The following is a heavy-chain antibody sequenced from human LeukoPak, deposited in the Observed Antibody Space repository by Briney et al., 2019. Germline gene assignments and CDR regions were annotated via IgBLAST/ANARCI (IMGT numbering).Heavy chain of an antibody. V-gene: IGHV3-33*01. D-gene: IGHD5-12*01. CDR2: IWFDRTNK. J-gene: IGHJ4*02. CDR3: ARGGGYENLDY. CDR1: GFTFSTYG. Sequence: GGSQRLSCAASGFTFSTYGMHWVRQAPGKGLEWVAVIWFDRTNKYYADSVKGRFTISRDNSKNTLYLQMNSLRAEDTAVYFCARGGGYENLDYWGQGTLVTVSS.